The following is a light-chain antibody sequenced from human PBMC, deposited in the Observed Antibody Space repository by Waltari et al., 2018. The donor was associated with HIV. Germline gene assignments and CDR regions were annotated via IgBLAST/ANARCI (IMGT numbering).Light chain of an antibody. J-gene: IGLJ2*01. Sequence: QSALTQPASVSGSPGQSITISCPGTSRDVGGYNVVSWYQQHPGKAPKLMIYEVSKRPSGVSNRVSGSKSGNTASLTISGLQAEDEADYHCCSYAGSSTYVVFGGGTKLTVL. CDR3: CSYAGSSTYVV. CDR1: SRDVGGYNV. V-gene: IGLV2-23*02. CDR2: EVS.